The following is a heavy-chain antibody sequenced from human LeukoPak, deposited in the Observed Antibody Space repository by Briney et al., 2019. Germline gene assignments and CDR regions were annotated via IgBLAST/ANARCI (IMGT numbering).Heavy chain of an antibody. CDR3: ARDPRYSSSWSYYYYGMDV. CDR1: GYTFTGYY. V-gene: IGHV1-2*02. CDR2: INPNSGGT. Sequence: ASVKVSCKASGYTFTGYYMHWVRQAPGQGLEWMGWINPNSGGTNYAQKFQGRVTMTRDTSISTAYMELSRLRSDDTAVYYCARDPRYSSSWSYYYYGMDVWGQGTTVTVSS. J-gene: IGHJ6*02. D-gene: IGHD6-13*01.